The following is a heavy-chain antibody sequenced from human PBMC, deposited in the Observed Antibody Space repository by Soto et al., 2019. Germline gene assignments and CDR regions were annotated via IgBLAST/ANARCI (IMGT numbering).Heavy chain of an antibody. D-gene: IGHD4-17*01. CDR1: GFTFSSYV. J-gene: IGHJ4*02. CDR2: ISGSGGST. CDR3: AKGCTVTNPLCY. V-gene: IGHV3-23*01. Sequence: EVQLLESGGGLVQPGGSLRLFCAASGFTFSSYVMSWVRQAPGKGLEWVSAISGSGGSTYYADSVKGRFTISRDNSKNTLYLQMNSLRAEDTAVYYCAKGCTVTNPLCYWGQGTLVTVSS.